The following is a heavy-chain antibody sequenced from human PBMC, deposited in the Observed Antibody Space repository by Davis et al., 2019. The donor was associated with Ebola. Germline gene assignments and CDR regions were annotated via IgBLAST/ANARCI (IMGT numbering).Heavy chain of an antibody. D-gene: IGHD6-13*01. J-gene: IGHJ5*02. CDR3: ARQESLYGSIDT. CDR1: GYTFTSYW. V-gene: IGHV5-51*01. Sequence: KVSCKGSGYTFTSYWIAWVRQVPGKGLEWMGSIYPGDSETRYSPSFQGQATISADKSISTAYLRWSSLKASDTATYYCARQESLYGSIDTWGQGTLVTVSS. CDR2: IYPGDSET.